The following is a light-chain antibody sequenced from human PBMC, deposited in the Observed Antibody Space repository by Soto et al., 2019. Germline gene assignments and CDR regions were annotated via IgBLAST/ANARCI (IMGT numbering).Light chain of an antibody. CDR2: LNSDGSH. CDR1: SGHNSYA. Sequence: QPVLTQPPSASASLGASVKLTCTLSSGHNSYAIAWHQQQPEKGTRYLMKLNSDGSHSKGDGNPDRFSGSSSGAERYLTIARLHSEEEADYYWQTGSTDILVFGGGTKLTVL. J-gene: IGLJ3*02. CDR3: QTGSTDILV. V-gene: IGLV4-69*01.